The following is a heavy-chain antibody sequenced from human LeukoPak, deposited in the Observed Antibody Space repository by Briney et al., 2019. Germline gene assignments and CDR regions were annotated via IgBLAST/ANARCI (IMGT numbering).Heavy chain of an antibody. D-gene: IGHD6-19*01. Sequence: GASVKVSCKASGYTXTGYYLHWVRQAPGQGLQWMGWDNPNSGVTNYAQKFQGRVTMTRDTSISTGYMELRRLRYDDTAVYYCARDLAVAGTPLGYWGQGTLVTVSS. V-gene: IGHV1-2*02. CDR1: GYTXTGYY. J-gene: IGHJ4*02. CDR3: ARDLAVAGTPLGY. CDR2: DNPNSGVT.